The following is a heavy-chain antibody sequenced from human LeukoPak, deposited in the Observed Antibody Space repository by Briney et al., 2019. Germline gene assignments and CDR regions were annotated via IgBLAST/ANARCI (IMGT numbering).Heavy chain of an antibody. V-gene: IGHV3-30*02. Sequence: GGSLRLSCAASGFSFSNYDMHWVRQAPGKGLEWVALIQSDGSKTYSADSVKGRFTISRDNPRNTLYLQMDRLRPEDTAVYYCAKRYCKSATCRSDMDAWGQGTTVTVS. J-gene: IGHJ6*02. CDR1: GFSFSNYD. CDR3: AKRYCKSATCRSDMDA. CDR2: IQSDGSKT. D-gene: IGHD2-15*01.